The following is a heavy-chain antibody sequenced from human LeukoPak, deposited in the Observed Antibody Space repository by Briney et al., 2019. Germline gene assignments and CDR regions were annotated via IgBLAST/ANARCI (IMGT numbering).Heavy chain of an antibody. V-gene: IGHV1-3*01. D-gene: IGHD6-13*01. CDR3: ARDRGSSWYRYNWFDP. J-gene: IGHJ5*02. Sequence: ASVKVSCKASGYTFTSYAMHWVRQAPGQRLEWMGWINAGNGNTKYSQKFQGRVTITRDTSASTAYMELSSLRSEDTAVYYCARDRGSSWYRYNWFDPWGRGTLVTVSS. CDR2: INAGNGNT. CDR1: GYTFTSYA.